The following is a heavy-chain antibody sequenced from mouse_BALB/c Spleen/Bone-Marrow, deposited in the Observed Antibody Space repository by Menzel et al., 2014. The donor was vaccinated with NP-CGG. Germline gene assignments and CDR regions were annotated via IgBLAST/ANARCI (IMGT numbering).Heavy chain of an antibody. V-gene: IGHV1-80*01. J-gene: IGHJ4*01. Sequence: VQGVESGAELVRPGSSVKISCKASGYTFSGYWMNWVKQRPGQGLEWIGQIYPGDGDTNYNENFRGKATLTADKSSSTAYMQLSSLTSEDSAVYCFARWAIADALDYWDQGTSVTVSS. CDR2: IYPGDGDT. CDR3: ARWAIADALDY. CDR1: GYTFSGYW.